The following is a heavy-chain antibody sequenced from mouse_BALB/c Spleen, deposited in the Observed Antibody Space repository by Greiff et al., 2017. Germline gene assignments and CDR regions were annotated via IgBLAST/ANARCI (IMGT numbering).Heavy chain of an antibody. V-gene: IGHV5-17*02. Sequence: EVMLVESGGGLVQPGGSRKLSCAASGFTFSSFGMHWVRQAPEKGLEWVAYISSGSSTTYYADTVKGRFTISRDNPKNTLFLQMTSLRSEDTAMYYCASGDDVYYFDYWGQGTTLTVSS. CDR1: GFTFSSFG. D-gene: IGHD2-12*01. J-gene: IGHJ2*01. CDR3: ASGDDVYYFDY. CDR2: ISSGSSTT.